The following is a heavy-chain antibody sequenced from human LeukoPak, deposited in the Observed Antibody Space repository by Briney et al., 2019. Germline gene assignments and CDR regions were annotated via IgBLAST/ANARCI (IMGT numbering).Heavy chain of an antibody. CDR2: IYHSGST. CDR1: GGSISSGGYY. Sequence: SETLSLTCTVSGGSISSGGYYWSWIRQPPGKGLEWIGYIYHSGSTYYNPSLKSRVTISVDRSKNQFSLKLSSVTAADTAVYYCARDREHSSSVNPWGQGTLVTVSS. J-gene: IGHJ5*02. V-gene: IGHV4-30-2*01. CDR3: ARDREHSSSVNP. D-gene: IGHD6-6*01.